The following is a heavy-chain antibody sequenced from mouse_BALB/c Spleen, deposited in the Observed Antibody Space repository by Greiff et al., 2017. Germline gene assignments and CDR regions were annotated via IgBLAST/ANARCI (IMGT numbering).Heavy chain of an antibody. D-gene: IGHD1-1*01. Sequence: QVQLQQSAAELARPGASVKMSCKASGYTFTSYTMHWVKQRPGQGLEWIGYINPSSGYTEYNQKFKDKTTLTADKSSSTAYMQLSSLTSEDSAVYYCARGSPNSFAYWGQGTLVTVSA. J-gene: IGHJ3*01. CDR3: ARGSPNSFAY. CDR1: GYTFTSYT. V-gene: IGHV1-4*02. CDR2: INPSSGYT.